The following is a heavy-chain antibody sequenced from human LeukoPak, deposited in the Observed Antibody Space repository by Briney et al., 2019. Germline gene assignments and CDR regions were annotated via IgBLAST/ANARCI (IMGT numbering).Heavy chain of an antibody. CDR3: TRIPSSTSSWYYFDY. V-gene: IGHV3-23*01. J-gene: IGHJ4*02. CDR2: VSGSDSST. CDR1: GFTLSNYA. D-gene: IGHD6-13*01. Sequence: GGSLRLSCAASGFTLSNYAMSWVRQAPGKGLEWVSSVSGSDSSTYYADSVKGRFTISRDNSKNTLYLQMNSLRAEDTAVYYCTRIPSSTSSWYYFDYWGQGTLVTVSS.